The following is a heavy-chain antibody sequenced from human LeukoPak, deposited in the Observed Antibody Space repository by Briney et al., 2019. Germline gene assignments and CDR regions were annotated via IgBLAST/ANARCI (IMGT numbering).Heavy chain of an antibody. CDR2: ISSSGSNK. D-gene: IGHD2-8*01. V-gene: IGHV3-11*04. CDR1: GFTFSDHY. J-gene: IGHJ3*02. CDR3: AREGVVLMVYGFDI. Sequence: GGSLRLSCTASGFTFSDHYMSWIRQAPGKGLEWVSYISSSGSNKYYADSVKGRFTISRDNAKNSLYLQMNSLRAEDTAVYYCAREGVVLMVYGFDIWGQGTMVTASS.